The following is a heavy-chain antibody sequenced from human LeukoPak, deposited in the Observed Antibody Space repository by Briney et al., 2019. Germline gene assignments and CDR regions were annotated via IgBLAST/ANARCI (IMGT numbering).Heavy chain of an antibody. Sequence: GGSLRLSCAASGFIFTGYFMSWVRQAPGKGLEWVASIKHDGSEKYYVDSVRGRFTISRDNTKNLLYLQMSSLRAEDTAVYYCATDRGWRTSGYYLYYFEYWGQGTLVTVSS. CDR2: IKHDGSEK. D-gene: IGHD3-3*01. CDR3: ATDRGWRTSGYYLYYFEY. V-gene: IGHV3-7*01. CDR1: GFIFTGYF. J-gene: IGHJ4*02.